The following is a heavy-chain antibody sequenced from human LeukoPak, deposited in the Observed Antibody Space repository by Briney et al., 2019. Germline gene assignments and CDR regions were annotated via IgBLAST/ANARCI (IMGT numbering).Heavy chain of an antibody. D-gene: IGHD3-22*01. CDR1: GFTFSSSA. CDR3: AKPPGIYYDSSGCLDS. CDR2: ISGSGSST. J-gene: IGHJ4*02. Sequence: GGSLRLSCAASGFTFSSSAMSWVRQAPGKGLEWVSGISGSGSSTYYVDSVKGRFTISRDNSKNTLYLQMNSLRAEDTAVYYCAKPPGIYYDSSGCLDSWGQGTLVTVPS. V-gene: IGHV3-23*01.